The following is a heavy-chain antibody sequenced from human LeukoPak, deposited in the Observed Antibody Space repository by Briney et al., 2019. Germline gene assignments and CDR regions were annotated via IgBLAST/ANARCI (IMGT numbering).Heavy chain of an antibody. J-gene: IGHJ4*02. D-gene: IGHD2-2*01. CDR3: VRKPRNMPFDS. CDR1: GFTFTNYW. CDR2: VDIDGSGT. Sequence: PGGSLRLSCAASGFTFTNYWMHWVRQVPGKRPVWISRVDIDGSGTVYADSVKGRFTISRDNAKNTVYLQMNSLRAEDTAVYYCVRKPRNMPFDSWGQGTLVTVSS. V-gene: IGHV3-74*01.